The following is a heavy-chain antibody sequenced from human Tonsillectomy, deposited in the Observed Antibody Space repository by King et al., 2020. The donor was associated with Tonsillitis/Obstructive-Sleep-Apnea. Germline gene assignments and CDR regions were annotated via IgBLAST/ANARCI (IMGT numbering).Heavy chain of an antibody. CDR2: ISGFNGNT. J-gene: IGHJ4*02. D-gene: IGHD4-11*01. CDR1: GYIFNSYG. CDR3: ARAALQRIFDF. Sequence: QLVQSGAEVKKPGASVRVSCKASGYIFNSYGITWVRQAPGQGLEWMGWISGFNGNTNYAQKLQGRVTMTTDTSTSTAYMEVRSLRSDDTAVYYCARAALQRIFDFWGQGTLVTVSS. V-gene: IGHV1-18*01.